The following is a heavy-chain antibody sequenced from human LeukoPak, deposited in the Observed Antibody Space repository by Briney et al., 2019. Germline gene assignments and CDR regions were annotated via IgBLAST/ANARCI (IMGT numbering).Heavy chain of an antibody. Sequence: PSETLSLTCTVSGGSISSGSYYWGWIRQPPGKGLEWIGSIYYTGSTYYKPSLKSRVTISVDTSKNQFSLKLSSVTAADTAVYYCARDWFGGAMPFDYWGQGTLVTVSS. CDR3: ARDWFGGAMPFDY. CDR2: IYYTGST. D-gene: IGHD3-16*01. J-gene: IGHJ4*02. CDR1: GGSISSGSYY. V-gene: IGHV4-39*07.